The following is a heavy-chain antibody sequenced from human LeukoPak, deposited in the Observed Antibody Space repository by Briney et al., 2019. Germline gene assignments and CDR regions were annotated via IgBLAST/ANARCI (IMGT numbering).Heavy chain of an antibody. J-gene: IGHJ4*02. CDR1: GRSISSDRFH. V-gene: IGHV4-61*02. CDR3: ARVPDWTYVPDY. D-gene: IGHD3-16*01. CDR2: IKSSNT. Sequence: PSETLSLTCTVSGRSISSDRFHWTWVRQPAGKGLEWIERIKSSNTNYNPSLKSRVSISLDTSTNQFSLKLSSLTAADTAVYYCARVPDWTYVPDYWGQGTLVTVSS.